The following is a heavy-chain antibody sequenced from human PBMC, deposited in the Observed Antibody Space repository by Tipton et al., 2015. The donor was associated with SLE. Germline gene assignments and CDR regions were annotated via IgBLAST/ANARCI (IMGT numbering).Heavy chain of an antibody. CDR2: INHSGST. CDR3: ARLPGEDASDI. Sequence: TLPLTCAVYGGSFSGYYWSWIRQPPGKGLEWIGEINHSGSTNYNPSLKSRVTISVDTSKNQFSLKLSSVTAADTAVYYCARLPGEDASDIWGQGTMVTVSS. J-gene: IGHJ3*02. CDR1: GGSFSGYY. V-gene: IGHV4-34*01.